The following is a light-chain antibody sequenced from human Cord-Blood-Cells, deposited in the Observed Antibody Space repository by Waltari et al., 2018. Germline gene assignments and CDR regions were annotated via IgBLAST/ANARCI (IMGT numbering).Light chain of an antibody. CDR2: GAS. Sequence: EIVLTQSPGTLSLSPGERATLSCRASQSVSSSCLAWYQQKPGQAPRLLIYGASRRATGIPDRFSGRGSGTEFTLTSSRLEPEDLAVYDCQQYGSSPMYTFGQGTKLEIK. J-gene: IGKJ2*01. V-gene: IGKV3-20*01. CDR3: QQYGSSPMYT. CDR1: QSVSSSC.